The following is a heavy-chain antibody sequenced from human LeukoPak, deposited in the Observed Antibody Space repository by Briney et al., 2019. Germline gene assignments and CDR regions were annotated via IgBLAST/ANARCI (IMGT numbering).Heavy chain of an antibody. D-gene: IGHD2-2*01. CDR2: IYYSGST. Sequence: PSETLSLTFTVAGGFITSYYWSCIRQPPGKGLEWIGYIYYSGSTNYNPSLKSRVTISVDTSKNTFSLKLSSVTAADSAGYYCARAQGCNSFDYYYMDVWGKGTTVTVSS. CDR3: ARAQGCNSFDYYYMDV. J-gene: IGHJ6*03. V-gene: IGHV4-59*01. CDR1: GGFITSYY.